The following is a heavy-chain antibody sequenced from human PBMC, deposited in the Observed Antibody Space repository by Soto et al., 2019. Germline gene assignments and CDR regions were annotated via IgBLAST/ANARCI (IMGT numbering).Heavy chain of an antibody. CDR2: IKAGNGST. CDR1: GYIFVNYG. CDR3: ARGGGLRYFDWPFDY. J-gene: IGHJ4*02. D-gene: IGHD3-9*01. Sequence: GASVKVSCKASGYIFVNYGIAWVRQAPGQGLEWMGWIKAGNGSTKYSQKFQGRVTITRDTYASTAYMELSSLRSEDTAVYYCARGGGLRYFDWPFDYWGQGTLVTVSS. V-gene: IGHV1-3*01.